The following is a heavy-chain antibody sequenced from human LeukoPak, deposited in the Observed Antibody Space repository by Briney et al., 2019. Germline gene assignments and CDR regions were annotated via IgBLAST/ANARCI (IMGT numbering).Heavy chain of an antibody. V-gene: IGHV4-59*08. Sequence: SETLSLTCTVSGGSISSYYWSWIRHPPGKGLEWIWYIYYSGSTNYNPSLKSRVTISVDTSKNQFSLKLSSVTAADTAVYYFARLTYDYVWGSYLRFDPWGQGTLVTVSS. J-gene: IGHJ5*02. CDR3: ARLTYDYVWGSYLRFDP. CDR2: IYYSGST. CDR1: GGSISSYY. D-gene: IGHD3-16*02.